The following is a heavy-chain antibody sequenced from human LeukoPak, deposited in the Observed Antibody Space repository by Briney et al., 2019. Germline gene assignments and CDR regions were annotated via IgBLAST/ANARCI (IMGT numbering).Heavy chain of an antibody. V-gene: IGHV4-34*01. CDR2: INHSGST. D-gene: IGHD5-18*01. Sequence: SETLSLTCAVYGGSFSGYYWSWIRQPPGKGLEWIGEINHSGSTNYNPSLKSRVTISVDTSKNQFSLKLSSVTAADTAVYYCARDLGDTAMASFDYWGQGTLVTVSS. CDR1: GGSFSGYY. J-gene: IGHJ4*02. CDR3: ARDLGDTAMASFDY.